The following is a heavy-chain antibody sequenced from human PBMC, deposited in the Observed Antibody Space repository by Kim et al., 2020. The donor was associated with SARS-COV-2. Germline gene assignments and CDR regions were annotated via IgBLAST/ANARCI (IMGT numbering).Heavy chain of an antibody. V-gene: IGHV3-64*01. J-gene: IGHJ4*02. CDR2: SSNGGST. Sequence: SSNGGSTYYANSVKGRFNISRDNAKNALYLQMGSLRAEDMAVYYCARSWDYWGQGTLVTVSS. CDR3: ARSWDY.